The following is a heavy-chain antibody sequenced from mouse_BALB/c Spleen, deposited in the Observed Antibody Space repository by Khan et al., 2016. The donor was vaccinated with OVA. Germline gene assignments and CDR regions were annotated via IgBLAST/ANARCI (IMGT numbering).Heavy chain of an antibody. J-gene: IGHJ4*01. CDR3: ARVGLLRLRHYTVNY. Sequence: QVQLQQSGAELVRPGSSVKISCKASGYAFSSYWMNWVKQRPGQGLEWIGKIYPGDGDAASNGDFKGEATLTADKSSSTAYMQLIRLTSEDSAVYFCARVGLLRLRHYTVNYWGQGTSVTVSS. CDR2: IYPGDGDA. CDR1: GYAFSSYW. V-gene: IGHV1-80*01. D-gene: IGHD1-2*01.